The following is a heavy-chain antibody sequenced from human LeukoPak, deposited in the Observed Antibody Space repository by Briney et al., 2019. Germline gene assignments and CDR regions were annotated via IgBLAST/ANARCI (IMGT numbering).Heavy chain of an antibody. V-gene: IGHV4-59*01. CDR2: IYYSGST. J-gene: IGHJ4*02. CDR3: AREHAGGAIDY. D-gene: IGHD2-8*02. CDR1: GGSISSYY. Sequence: PSETLSLTCTVSGGSISSYYWSWIRQPPGKGLEWIGYIYYSGSTNYNPSLKSRVTISVDTSKNQFSLKLSSVTAADTAVYYCAREHAGGAIDYWGQGTLVTVSS.